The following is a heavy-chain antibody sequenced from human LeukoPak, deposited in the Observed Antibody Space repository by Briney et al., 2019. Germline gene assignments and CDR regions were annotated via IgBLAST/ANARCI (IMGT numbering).Heavy chain of an antibody. Sequence: PGGSLRLSCAASGFTFSSYAMSWVRQAPGKGLEWVSAISGSGGSTYYADSVKGRFTISRDNSKNTLYLQMNSLRAEDTAVYYCAGANYYDSSSYSQFDYWGQGTQVTVSS. D-gene: IGHD3-22*01. CDR3: AGANYYDSSSYSQFDY. J-gene: IGHJ4*02. CDR1: GFTFSSYA. CDR2: ISGSGGST. V-gene: IGHV3-23*01.